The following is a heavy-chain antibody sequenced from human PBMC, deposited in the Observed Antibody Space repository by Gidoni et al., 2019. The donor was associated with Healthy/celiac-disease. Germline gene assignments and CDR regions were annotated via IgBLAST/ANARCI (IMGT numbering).Heavy chain of an antibody. J-gene: IGHJ6*02. CDR3: ARVGGSTVTTGWSKDYYYYGMDV. D-gene: IGHD4-17*01. CDR1: GFTFSSYE. CDR2: ISSSGSTI. V-gene: IGHV3-48*03. Sequence: EVQLVESGGGLVQPGGSLRLSWADSGFTFSSYEMNWVSQAPGKGLEWVAYISSSGSTIYYADSVKGRFTISRDNAKNSLYLQMNSLRAEDTAVYYCARVGGSTVTTGWSKDYYYYGMDVWGQGTTVTVSS.